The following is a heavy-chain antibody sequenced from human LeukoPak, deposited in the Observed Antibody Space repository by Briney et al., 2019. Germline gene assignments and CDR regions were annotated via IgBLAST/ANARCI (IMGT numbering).Heavy chain of an antibody. Sequence: SETLSLTCAVYGGSFRGYYWSWIRQPPGKGLDGIGEINHSGSTNYNPSLKSRVTISVDTSKNQFSLKLSSVTAADTAVYYCAREPLGYCSSTSCYYFAYWGQGTLVTVSS. J-gene: IGHJ4*02. V-gene: IGHV4-34*01. CDR2: INHSGST. CDR1: GGSFRGYY. CDR3: AREPLGYCSSTSCYYFAY. D-gene: IGHD2-2*01.